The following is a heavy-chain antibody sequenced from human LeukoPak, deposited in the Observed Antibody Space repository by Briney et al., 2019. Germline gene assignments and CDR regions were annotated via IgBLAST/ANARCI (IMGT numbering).Heavy chain of an antibody. J-gene: IGHJ5*02. CDR3: AIGAVAGTLDH. CDR2: INPSGGGT. Sequence: ASVKVSCKASGYTFIGYYIHWVRQAPGQGLEWMGIINPSGGGTSYAQKFQGRVTMTRDTSTSTVYMELSSLTSEDTAVYYCAIGAVAGTLDHWGQGTLVTASS. D-gene: IGHD6-19*01. V-gene: IGHV1-46*01. CDR1: GYTFIGYY.